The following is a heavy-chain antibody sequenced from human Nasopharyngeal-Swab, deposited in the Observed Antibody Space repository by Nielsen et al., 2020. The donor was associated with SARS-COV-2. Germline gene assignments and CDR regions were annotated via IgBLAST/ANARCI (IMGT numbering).Heavy chain of an antibody. J-gene: IGHJ4*02. Sequence: RQAPGKALEWLALIYLDDDKRYSPSLKSRLTITKDTSKNQVVLTMTNMYPVDTATYYCAHRRDDSSGYYGSSFDYWGQGTLVTVSS. CDR3: AHRRDDSSGYYGSSFDY. D-gene: IGHD3-22*01. CDR2: IYLDDDK. V-gene: IGHV2-5*02.